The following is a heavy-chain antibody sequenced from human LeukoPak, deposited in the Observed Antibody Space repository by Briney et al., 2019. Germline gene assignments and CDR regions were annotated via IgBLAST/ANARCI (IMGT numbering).Heavy chain of an antibody. D-gene: IGHD3-16*01. J-gene: IGHJ4*02. Sequence: PSETLSLTCAVYGGSFSGYYWSWIRQPPGKGLEWIGEINHSGSTNYNPSLKSRVTISVDTSKNQFSLKLSSVTAADTAVYYCASLVSLRNLDYWGQGTLVTVSS. V-gene: IGHV4-34*01. CDR3: ASLVSLRNLDY. CDR1: GGSFSGYY. CDR2: INHSGST.